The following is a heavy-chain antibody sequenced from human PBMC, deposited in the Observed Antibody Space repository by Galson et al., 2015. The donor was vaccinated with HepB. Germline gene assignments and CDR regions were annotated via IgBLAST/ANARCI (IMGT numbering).Heavy chain of an antibody. V-gene: IGHV1-46*01. Sequence: SVKVSCKASGYTFTSYYIQWVRQAPGQGFEWMGMINPNGGSTAYAQKFQGRVIMTRDLSTNTVFMELSSLRSEDTAVYYCSREAAGDYNFWGPLFDHWGQGALVTVSS. CDR3: SREAAGDYNFWGPLFDH. CDR1: GYTFTSYY. CDR2: INPNGGST. D-gene: IGHD3-3*01. J-gene: IGHJ4*02.